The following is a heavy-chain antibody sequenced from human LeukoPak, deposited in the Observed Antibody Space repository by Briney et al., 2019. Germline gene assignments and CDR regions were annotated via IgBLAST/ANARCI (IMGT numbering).Heavy chain of an antibody. D-gene: IGHD3-3*01. Sequence: PLGSLRLSCAASGFSFTNAWMSWVPQAQGKGLGSVGRAKGKSDGGTIDYAGHVKGRFTISRDDSKTMVSLQMNSLESGDTAVYYSTTDRARSGRPIFGYWGQGTPVTVSS. CDR3: TTDRARSGRPIFGY. CDR2: AKGKSDGGTI. J-gene: IGHJ4*02. CDR1: GFSFTNAW. V-gene: IGHV3-15*01.